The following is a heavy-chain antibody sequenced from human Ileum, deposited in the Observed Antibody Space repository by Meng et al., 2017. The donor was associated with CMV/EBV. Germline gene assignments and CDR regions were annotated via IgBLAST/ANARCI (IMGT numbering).Heavy chain of an antibody. V-gene: IGHV4-34*01. J-gene: IGHJ4*02. Sequence: LSLTCAVNGGPLSGYYWTWSRQSPGKGLEWIGEINNSGSTDYNPSLKSRFTISVESSKNQFSLRLTSVTAADTAIYYCARIKYTYVDYWGQGTLVTVSS. D-gene: IGHD2-2*02. CDR3: ARIKYTYVDY. CDR2: INNSGST. CDR1: GGPLSGYY.